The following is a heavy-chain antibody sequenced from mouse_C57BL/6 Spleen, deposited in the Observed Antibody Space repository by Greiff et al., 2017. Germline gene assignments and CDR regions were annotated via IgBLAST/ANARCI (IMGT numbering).Heavy chain of an antibody. CDR2: IIPNNGGT. Sequence: EVQLQESGPELVKPGASVKIPCKASGYTFTDYNMDWVKQSHGKSLEWIGEIIPNNGGTIYNQKFKGKATFTVVQSSSTAYMELRSLTSEDTAVYNCASAGGYYVEGAMDYWGQGTSVTVSS. CDR1: GYTFTDYN. J-gene: IGHJ4*01. D-gene: IGHD2-3*01. CDR3: ASAGGYYVEGAMDY. V-gene: IGHV1-18*01.